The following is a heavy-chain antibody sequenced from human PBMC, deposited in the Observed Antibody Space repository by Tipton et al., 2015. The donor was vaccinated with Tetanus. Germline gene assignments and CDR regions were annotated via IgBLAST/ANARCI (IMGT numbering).Heavy chain of an antibody. V-gene: IGHV4-39*07. CDR3: ARATSTGPAYNWFDP. Sequence: TLSLTCTVSGSSITSTTHYWGWIRQAPGKGLEWIGIIYYSGSTYYNASLRSRVTISVDTSKNQFSLKLTSVTAADTAVYYCARATSTGPAYNWFDPWGQGTLVTVSS. CDR1: GSSITSTTHY. CDR2: IYYSGST. D-gene: IGHD2-8*02. J-gene: IGHJ5*02.